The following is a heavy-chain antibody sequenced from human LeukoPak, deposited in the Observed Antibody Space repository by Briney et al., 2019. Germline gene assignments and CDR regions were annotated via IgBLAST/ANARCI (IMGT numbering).Heavy chain of an antibody. V-gene: IGHV1-2*02. Sequence: ASVKVSCKASGYTFTCYYMHWVRQAPGQGLEWMGWINPNSGGTNYAQKFQGRVTMTRDTSISTAYMELSRLRSDDTAVYYCARASYYYGSGSYFLFDYWGQGTLVTVPS. CDR1: GYTFTCYY. CDR2: INPNSGGT. J-gene: IGHJ4*02. D-gene: IGHD3-10*01. CDR3: ARASYYYGSGSYFLFDY.